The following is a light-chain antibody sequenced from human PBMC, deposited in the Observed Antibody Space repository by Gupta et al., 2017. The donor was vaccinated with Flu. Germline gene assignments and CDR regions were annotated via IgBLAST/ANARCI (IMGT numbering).Light chain of an antibody. CDR2: SNN. CDR1: RPNVGRNT. Sequence: QSLLTQPPSTSGTPGQRVTMSRSGSRPNVGRNTVNCYQQLPKTAPNLLMYSNNQRTSGVPDGCSGSTSGASASLAISGLPSEDEADYYCAAWEDSIDSCVFGTGTKVTVL. V-gene: IGLV1-44*01. J-gene: IGLJ1*01. CDR3: AAWEDSIDSCV.